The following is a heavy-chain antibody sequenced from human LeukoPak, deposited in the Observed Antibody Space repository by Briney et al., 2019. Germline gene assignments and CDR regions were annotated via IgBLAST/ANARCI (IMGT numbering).Heavy chain of an antibody. CDR3: AELGITMIGGV. J-gene: IGHJ6*04. V-gene: IGHV3-53*01. CDR2: IYSGGST. CDR1: GFPVSSNY. D-gene: IGHD3-10*02. Sequence: GGPLTLSCAASGFPVSSNYMIWVRRSPGKGLEGGPVIYSGGSTYYADSVKGRFTISRDNAKNSPLMQMNSLRAEDTAFYYLAELGITMIGGVWGKRTTVTISS.